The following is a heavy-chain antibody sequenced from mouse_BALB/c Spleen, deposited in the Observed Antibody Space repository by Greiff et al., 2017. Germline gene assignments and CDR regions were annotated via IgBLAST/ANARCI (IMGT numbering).Heavy chain of an antibody. D-gene: IGHD1-2*01. CDR3: ARRGTTATNWYFDV. CDR1: GYSFTDYI. Sequence: VQLQQTGPELVKPGASVKISCKASGYSFTDYIMLWVKQSHGKSLEWIGNINPYYGSTSYNLKFKGKATLTVDKSSSTAYMQLNILTSEDSAVYNCARRGTTATNWYFDVWGAGTTVTVSS. J-gene: IGHJ1*01. CDR2: INPYYGST. V-gene: IGHV1-39*01.